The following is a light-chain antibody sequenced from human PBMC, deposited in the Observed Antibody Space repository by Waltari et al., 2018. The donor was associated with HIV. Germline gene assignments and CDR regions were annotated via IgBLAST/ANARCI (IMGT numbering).Light chain of an antibody. J-gene: IGKJ1*01. CDR1: QSVSSSY. V-gene: IGKV3-20*01. CDR2: GAS. Sequence: ELVLTQSPGTLSLSPGERVTLSCRASQSVSSSYLAWYQQKPGQAPRPLIYGASSRATGIPDRFSGSGSGTDFTLTISRLEPEDFAVYYCQQYGSSLWTFGQGTKVEIK. CDR3: QQYGSSLWT.